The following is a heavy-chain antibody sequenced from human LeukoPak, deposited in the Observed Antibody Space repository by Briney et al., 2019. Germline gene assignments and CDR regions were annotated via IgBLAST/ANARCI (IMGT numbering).Heavy chain of an antibody. CDR3: ARGGDCSGGSCYFFDY. CDR2: IYYSGST. V-gene: IGHV4-31*03. Sequence: SETLSLTCTVSCGSISSGGYYWSWIRQHPGKGLEWIGYIYYSGSTYYNPSLKSRVTISVDTSKNKFSLKLSSVTAADTAVYYCARGGDCSGGSCYFFDYWGQGTLVTVSS. CDR1: CGSISSGGYY. J-gene: IGHJ4*02. D-gene: IGHD2-15*01.